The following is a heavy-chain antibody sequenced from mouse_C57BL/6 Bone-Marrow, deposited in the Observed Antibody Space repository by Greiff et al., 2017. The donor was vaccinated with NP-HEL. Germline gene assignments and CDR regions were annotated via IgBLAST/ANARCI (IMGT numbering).Heavy chain of an antibody. V-gene: IGHV1-72*01. CDR2: IDPNSGGT. CDR3: ARKEIYYDYWYFDV. J-gene: IGHJ1*03. CDR1: GYTFTSYW. Sequence: VQLQQPGAELVKPGASVKLSCKASGYTFTSYWMHWVKQRPGRGREWIGRIDPNSGGTKYNEKFKSKATLTVDKPSSTAYMQLSSLTSEDSAVYYCARKEIYYDYWYFDVWGTGTTVTVSS. D-gene: IGHD2-4*01.